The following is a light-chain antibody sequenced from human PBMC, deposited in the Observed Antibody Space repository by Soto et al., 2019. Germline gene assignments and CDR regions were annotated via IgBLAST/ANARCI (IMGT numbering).Light chain of an antibody. CDR1: QSVGNSH. CDR3: HQYGNSPPGT. V-gene: IGKV3-20*01. Sequence: EIVMTQSPVTLSVSPGERATLSFRASQSVGNSHVAWYQQRRGLPPRLLIYGASNRATGIPDRFSGSGSGADFTLTISRLEPEDFAVYFCHQYGNSPPGTFGQGTRLEIK. CDR2: GAS. J-gene: IGKJ5*01.